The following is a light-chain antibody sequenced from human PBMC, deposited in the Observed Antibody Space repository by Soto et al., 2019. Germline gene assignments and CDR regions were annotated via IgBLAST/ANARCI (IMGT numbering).Light chain of an antibody. CDR2: GNS. J-gene: IGLJ2*01. CDR1: SYNIGAGYD. Sequence: QSVLKQPPSVSGAPGQRVTISCTGSSYNIGAGYDVHWYQQLPGTAPKLLIYGNSNRPSGVPDRFSGSKSGTSASLAITGLQAEDEADYYCQSSDSSLRGVVFGGGTKVTVL. CDR3: QSSDSSLRGVV. V-gene: IGLV1-40*01.